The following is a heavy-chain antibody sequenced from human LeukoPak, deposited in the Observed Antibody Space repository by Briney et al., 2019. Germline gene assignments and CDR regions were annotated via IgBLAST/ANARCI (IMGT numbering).Heavy chain of an antibody. V-gene: IGHV3-7*01. J-gene: IGHJ3*02. Sequence: PGGSLRLSCAASGFTFDSYWMTWVRQAPGKGLEWVANIKPDGSEKYHVDSVKGRFTISRDNAKNLLYLQMNKLRDEDTAIYYCVRGSMWSSDIWGQGTLVTVSS. CDR3: VRGSMWSSDI. D-gene: IGHD1-26*01. CDR2: IKPDGSEK. CDR1: GFTFDSYW.